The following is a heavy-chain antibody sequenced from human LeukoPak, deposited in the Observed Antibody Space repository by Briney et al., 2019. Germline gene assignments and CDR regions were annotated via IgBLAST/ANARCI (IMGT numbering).Heavy chain of an antibody. J-gene: IGHJ4*02. CDR3: ARGRYDILTGYYHGGLDY. D-gene: IGHD3-9*01. CDR1: GFTFSSYA. Sequence: PGGSLRLSCAASGFTFSSYAMSWVRQAPGKGLEWVSAISGSGGSTYYADSVKGRFTISRDNSKNTLYLQMNSLRAEDTAVYYCARGRYDILTGYYHGGLDYWGQGTLVTVSS. CDR2: ISGSGGST. V-gene: IGHV3-23*01.